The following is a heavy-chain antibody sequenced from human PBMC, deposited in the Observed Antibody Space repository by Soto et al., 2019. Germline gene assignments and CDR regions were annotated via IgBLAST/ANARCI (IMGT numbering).Heavy chain of an antibody. V-gene: IGHV3-13*01. CDR2: IGTAGDT. CDR1: GFTFSSYD. J-gene: IGHJ3*02. D-gene: IGHD7-27*01. Sequence: EVQLVESGGGLVQPGGSLRLSCAASGFTFSSYDMHWVRQATGKGLEWVSAIGTAGDTYYPGSVKGRFTISRENAKNSLYLQMNSLRAGDTAVYYCARAGVPGDLIAFDIWGQGTMVTVSS. CDR3: ARAGVPGDLIAFDI.